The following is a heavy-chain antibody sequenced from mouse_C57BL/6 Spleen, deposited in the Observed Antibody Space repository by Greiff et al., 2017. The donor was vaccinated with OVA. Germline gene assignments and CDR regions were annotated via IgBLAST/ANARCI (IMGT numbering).Heavy chain of an antibody. CDR3: ARLGLEGYFDY. CDR2: IHPNSGST. CDR1: GYTFTSYW. D-gene: IGHD2-14*01. Sequence: QVQLQQPGAELVKPGASVKLSCKASGYTFTSYWMHWVKQRPGQGLEWIGMIHPNSGSTNYNEKFKSKATLTVDKSSSTAYMQLRSLTSEDSAVYYCARLGLEGYFDYWGQGTPLTVSA. V-gene: IGHV1-64*01. J-gene: IGHJ2*01.